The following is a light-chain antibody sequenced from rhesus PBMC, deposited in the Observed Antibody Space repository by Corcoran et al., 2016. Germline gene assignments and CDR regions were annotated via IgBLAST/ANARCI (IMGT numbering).Light chain of an antibody. CDR1: QGISSW. CDR3: QQYSSRPYS. V-gene: IGKV1-22*01. Sequence: DIQMTQSPSSLSASVGDTVTITCRASQGISSWLAWYQQKPGKAPKLLIYKASSLQSGVPSRLSGSGSGTDFTLTISSLQSEDFTTYYCQQYSSRPYSFGQGTKVEIK. CDR2: KAS. J-gene: IGKJ2*01.